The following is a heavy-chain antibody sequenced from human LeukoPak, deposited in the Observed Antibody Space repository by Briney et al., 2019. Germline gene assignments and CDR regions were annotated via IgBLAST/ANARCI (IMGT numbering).Heavy chain of an antibody. CDR2: IDHSGSA. CDR3: ARGLIDNWFDP. D-gene: IGHD3-16*01. Sequence: SETLSLTCGVYAGSFSGYHWTWIRLRPGKGLDWIGDIDHSGSAHYNPSLKSRVTISVDRSKNQFSLKLSSVTAADTAVYYCARGLIDNWFDPWGQGTLVTVSS. CDR1: AGSFSGYH. V-gene: IGHV4-34*01. J-gene: IGHJ5*02.